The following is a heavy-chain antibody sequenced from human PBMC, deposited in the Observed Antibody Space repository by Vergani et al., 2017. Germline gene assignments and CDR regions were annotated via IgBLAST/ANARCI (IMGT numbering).Heavy chain of an antibody. D-gene: IGHD3-10*01. CDR2: VYTSGMT. V-gene: IGHV4-61*02. CDR1: GGPINTGAYY. Sequence: QVQLQESGPRLVRPSQTLSLTCTVSGGPINTGAYYWSWIRQPAGKGLEWIGRVYTSGMTNYNPSLKSRVTILVDRSKSQLSLTLTSVTAGDTAVYFCARERSYYYGSGGDDYNPYYYEGMDVWGPGTTVTVSS. J-gene: IGHJ6*02. CDR3: ARERSYYYGSGGDDYNPYYYEGMDV.